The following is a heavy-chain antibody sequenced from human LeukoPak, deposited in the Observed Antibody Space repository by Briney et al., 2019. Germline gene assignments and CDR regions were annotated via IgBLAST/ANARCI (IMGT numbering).Heavy chain of an antibody. J-gene: IGHJ4*02. Sequence: SVKVSCKASGDTFSSYAISWVRQAPGQGLEWMGRIIPIFGTANYAQKFQGRVTITTDESTSTAYMELSSLRSEDTAVYYCARDPNSGSYYFDYWGQGTLVTVSS. V-gene: IGHV1-69*05. CDR3: ARDPNSGSYYFDY. CDR2: IIPIFGTA. D-gene: IGHD1-26*01. CDR1: GDTFSSYA.